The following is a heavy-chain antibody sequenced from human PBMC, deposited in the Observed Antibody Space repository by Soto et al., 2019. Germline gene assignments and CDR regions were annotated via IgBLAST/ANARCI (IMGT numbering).Heavy chain of an antibody. CDR2: ISYDGHTK. Sequence: SLRLSCATSQFTFRSYAMHWDRQAPGKGLQWVAHISYDGHTKDVADSVKDRFTISRDNAKNSLFLQMNSLRAEDTALYYCARVDYTTTSRWRWFAPWGQGTLVTVSS. D-gene: IGHD1-26*01. J-gene: IGHJ5*02. CDR3: ARVDYTTTSRWRWFAP. CDR1: QFTFRSYA. V-gene: IGHV3-30*03.